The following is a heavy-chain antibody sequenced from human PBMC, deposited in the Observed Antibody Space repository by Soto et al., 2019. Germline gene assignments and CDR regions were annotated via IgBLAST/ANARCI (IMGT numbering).Heavy chain of an antibody. V-gene: IGHV1-18*01. Sequence: DSVKVYCKTSGYTFTSYGISWVRQAPGQGLEWMGWISAYNGNTNYAQKLQGRVTMTTDTSTSTAYMELRSLRSDDTAVYYCARDLQHLYDSSGYYGDAFDIWGQGTMVTVSS. D-gene: IGHD3-22*01. CDR2: ISAYNGNT. J-gene: IGHJ3*02. CDR1: GYTFTSYG. CDR3: ARDLQHLYDSSGYYGDAFDI.